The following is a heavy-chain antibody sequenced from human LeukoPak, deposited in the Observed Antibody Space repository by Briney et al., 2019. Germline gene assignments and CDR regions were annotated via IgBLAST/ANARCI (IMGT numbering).Heavy chain of an antibody. D-gene: IGHD6-19*01. Sequence: ASVKVSCKASGYTFTSYVINWVRQATGQGLEWMGWMNPNSGNTGYAQKFQGRVTMTRNTSISTAYMELSSLRSEDTAVYYCARTYSSGLYYWAKFGYFDYWGQGTLVTVSS. V-gene: IGHV1-8*01. J-gene: IGHJ4*02. CDR1: GYTFTSYV. CDR2: MNPNSGNT. CDR3: ARTYSSGLYYWAKFGYFDY.